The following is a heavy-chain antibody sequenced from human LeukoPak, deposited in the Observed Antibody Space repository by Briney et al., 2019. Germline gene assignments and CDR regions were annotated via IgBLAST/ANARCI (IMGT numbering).Heavy chain of an antibody. J-gene: IGHJ3*02. D-gene: IGHD3-16*01. V-gene: IGHV3-66*01. CDR1: EFSVGSNY. CDR3: ASPYSPPYAFDI. Sequence: GGSLRLSCAASEFSVGSNYMTRVRQAPGKGLEWVSLIYSGGSTYYADSVKGRFTISRDNSKNTLYLQMNSLRAEDTAVYYCASPYSPPYAFDIWGQGTMVTVSS. CDR2: IYSGGST.